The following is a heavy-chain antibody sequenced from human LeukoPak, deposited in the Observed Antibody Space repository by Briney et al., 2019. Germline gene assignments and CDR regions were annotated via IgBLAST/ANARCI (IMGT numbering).Heavy chain of an antibody. CDR1: GGTFSSYT. CDR3: ARGSAVAGRGFDY. J-gene: IGHJ4*02. Sequence: SVKVSSKASGGTFSSYTISWVRQAPGQGLEWMGRIIPILGIANYAQKFQGRVTITADKSTSTAYMELSSLRSEDTAVYYCARGSAVAGRGFDYWGQGTLVTVSS. V-gene: IGHV1-69*02. D-gene: IGHD6-19*01. CDR2: IIPILGIA.